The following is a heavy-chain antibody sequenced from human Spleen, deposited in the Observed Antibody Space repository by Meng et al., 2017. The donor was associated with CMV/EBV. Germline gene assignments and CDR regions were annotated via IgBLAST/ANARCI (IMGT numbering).Heavy chain of an antibody. CDR3: ARDSGGGPFDY. D-gene: IGHD2-15*01. V-gene: IGHV1-2*04. CDR1: GYTFTGYY. Sequence: SCKASGYTFTGYYMHWVRQAPGQGLEWMGWINPNSGGTNYAQKFQGWVTMTRDTSISTAYMELSRLRSDDTAVYYCARDSGGGPFDYWGQGTLVTVSS. CDR2: INPNSGGT. J-gene: IGHJ4*02.